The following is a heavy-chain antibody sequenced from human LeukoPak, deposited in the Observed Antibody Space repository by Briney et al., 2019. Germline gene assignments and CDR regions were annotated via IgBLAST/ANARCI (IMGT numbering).Heavy chain of an antibody. CDR3: ARAVTYFYGSVSYDWFES. V-gene: IGHV3-74*01. CDR1: GFTFSSYW. D-gene: IGHD3-10*01. CDR2: IESNGLT. J-gene: IGHJ5*01. Sequence: GGSLRLSCAASGFTFSSYWMHWVRQTPGKGLMWVSRIESNGLTLYADSVRNRFTISRDNAKNTVYLQMNSLRADDTAMYYCARAVTYFYGSVSYDWFESWGQGTLVTVSS.